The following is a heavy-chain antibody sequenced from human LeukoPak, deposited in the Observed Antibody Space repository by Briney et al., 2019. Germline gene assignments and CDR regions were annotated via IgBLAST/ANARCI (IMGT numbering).Heavy chain of an antibody. CDR3: ARDHCSSTSCLVMDY. Sequence: GASVKVSRKASGYTFTGYYMHWVRQAPGQGLEWMGWINPNSGGTNYAQRFQGWVTMTRDTSISTAYMELSRLRSDDTAVYYCARDHCSSTSCLVMDYWDQGTLVTVSS. V-gene: IGHV1-2*04. D-gene: IGHD2-2*01. CDR1: GYTFTGYY. CDR2: INPNSGGT. J-gene: IGHJ4*02.